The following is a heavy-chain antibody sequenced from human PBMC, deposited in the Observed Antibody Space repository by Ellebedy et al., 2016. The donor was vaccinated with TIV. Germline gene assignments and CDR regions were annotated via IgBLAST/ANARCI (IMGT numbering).Heavy chain of an antibody. CDR1: GFTVGNNF. V-gene: IGHV4-38-2*02. Sequence: ESLKISCAASGFTVGNNFMSWVRQPPGKGLEWKGSIYHSGSTYYNPSLKSRVTVSVETSKNQFSLNLSSVTAADTAVYYCARDPALPRGRFDTWGQGTLVTVSS. CDR3: ARDPALPRGRFDT. J-gene: IGHJ5*02. CDR2: IYHSGST.